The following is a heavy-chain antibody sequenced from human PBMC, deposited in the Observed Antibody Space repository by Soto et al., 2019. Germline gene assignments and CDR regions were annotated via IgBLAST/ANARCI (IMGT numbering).Heavy chain of an antibody. CDR3: AKELEEYQLLYDIDS. CDR1: GFTFSNYA. J-gene: IGHJ4*02. CDR2: TSYDGNNE. V-gene: IGHV3-30*18. D-gene: IGHD2-2*02. Sequence: GGSLRLSCAASGFTFSNYAMHWVRQAPGKGLEWVALTSYDGNNEYYTDSVRGRFTISRDNSKSTLSLQMNSLRAEDTAVYYCAKELEEYQLLYDIDSWGQGILVTVSS.